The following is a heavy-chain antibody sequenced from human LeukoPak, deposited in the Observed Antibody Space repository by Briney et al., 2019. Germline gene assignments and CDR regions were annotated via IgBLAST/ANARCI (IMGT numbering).Heavy chain of an antibody. Sequence: PGGSMRLSCAASGFTFSSYAMSWVRQAPGKGLEWVSAISGSGGSTYYADSVKGRFTISRDNSKNTLYLQMNSLRAEDTAVYYCAKHSYGYSSGWYINWFDPWGQGTLATVSS. V-gene: IGHV3-23*01. J-gene: IGHJ5*02. CDR1: GFTFSSYA. CDR3: AKHSYGYSSGWYINWFDP. CDR2: ISGSGGST. D-gene: IGHD6-19*01.